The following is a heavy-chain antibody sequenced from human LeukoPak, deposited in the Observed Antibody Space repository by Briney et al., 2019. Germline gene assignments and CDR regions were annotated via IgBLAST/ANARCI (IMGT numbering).Heavy chain of an antibody. CDR1: GFTFSSYG. V-gene: IGHV3-33*01. CDR3: AREGPRYSSSWYAWFDP. Sequence: AGGSLRLSCAASGFTFSSYGMHWVRQAPGKGLEWVAVIWYDGSNKYYADSVKGRFTTSRDNSKNTLYLQMNSLRAEDTAVYYCAREGPRYSSSWYAWFDPWGQGTLVTVSS. CDR2: IWYDGSNK. D-gene: IGHD6-13*01. J-gene: IGHJ5*02.